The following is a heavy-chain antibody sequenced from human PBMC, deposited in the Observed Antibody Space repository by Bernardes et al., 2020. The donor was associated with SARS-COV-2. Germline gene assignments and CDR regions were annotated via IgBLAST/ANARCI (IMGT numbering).Heavy chain of an antibody. CDR1: GFTFSSYG. V-gene: IGHV3-30*18. J-gene: IGHJ4*02. CDR3: AKVGYYDSSGYYLSTFDY. D-gene: IGHD3-22*01. Sequence: GGSLRLSCAASGFTFSSYGMHWVRQAPGKGLEWVAVISYDGSNKYYADSVKGRFTISRDNSKNTLYLQMNSLRAEDTAVYYCAKVGYYDSSGYYLSTFDYWGQGTLVTVSS. CDR2: ISYDGSNK.